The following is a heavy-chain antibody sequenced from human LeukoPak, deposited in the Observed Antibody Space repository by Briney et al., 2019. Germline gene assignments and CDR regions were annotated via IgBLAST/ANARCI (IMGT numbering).Heavy chain of an antibody. CDR2: ISWNGGST. CDR3: VKDSASSGWSGGFDY. J-gene: IGHJ4*02. CDR1: GFTFSTYW. Sequence: GGSLRLSCAASGFTFSTYWMSWVRQAPGKGLEWISGISWNGGSTDYADSVKGRFTISRDDSRNTLYLQMNSLRAEDTAVYYCVKDSASSGWSGGFDYWGQGTLVTVSS. V-gene: IGHV3-20*04. D-gene: IGHD6-19*01.